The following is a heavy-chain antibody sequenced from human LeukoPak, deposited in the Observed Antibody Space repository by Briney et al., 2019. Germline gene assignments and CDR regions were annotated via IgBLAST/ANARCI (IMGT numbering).Heavy chain of an antibody. D-gene: IGHD6-19*01. J-gene: IGHJ4*02. V-gene: IGHV4-39*01. CDR2: VHNVGST. CDR3: ARHAEYNSGWHFYLDH. CDR1: GVSTTNGIYY. Sequence: SETLSLTCTVSGVSTTNGIYYWAWLRHSPGKGLEWMRSVHNVGSTYYNLSLRSRVTMSIDTSKNQFSLRLNSVTAADTAVYYCARHAEYNSGWHFYLDHWGQGILVTVSS.